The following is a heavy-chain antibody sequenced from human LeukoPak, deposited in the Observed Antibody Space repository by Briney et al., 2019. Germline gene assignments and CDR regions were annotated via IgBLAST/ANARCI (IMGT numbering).Heavy chain of an antibody. CDR3: ARALITMVRGVIPFGVGAFDI. D-gene: IGHD3-10*01. V-gene: IGHV1-69*13. CDR1: GGTFSSYA. CDR2: IIPIFGTA. J-gene: IGHJ3*02. Sequence: SVKVSCKASGGTFSSYAISWVRQAPGQGLEWMGGIIPIFGTANYAQKFQGRVTITADESTSTAYMELSSLRSEDTAVYYCARALITMVRGVIPFGVGAFDIWGQGTMVTVSS.